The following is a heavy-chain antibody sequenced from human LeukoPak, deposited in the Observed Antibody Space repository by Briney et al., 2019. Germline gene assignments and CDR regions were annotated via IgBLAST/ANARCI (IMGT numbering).Heavy chain of an antibody. CDR1: GGSISSGDYY. Sequence: SETLSLTCTVSGGSISSGDYYWSWIRQPPGKGLEWIGYIYYSGSTYYNPSLRSRVTISVDTSKNQFSLRLSSATAADTAVYYCARVLWSGQFYFDYWGQGTLVTVSS. J-gene: IGHJ4*02. D-gene: IGHD3-10*01. CDR2: IYYSGST. V-gene: IGHV4-30-4*08. CDR3: ARVLWSGQFYFDY.